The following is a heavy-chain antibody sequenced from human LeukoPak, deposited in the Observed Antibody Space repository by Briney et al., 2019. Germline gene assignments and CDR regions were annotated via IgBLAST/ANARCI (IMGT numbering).Heavy chain of an antibody. D-gene: IGHD2-2*01. J-gene: IGHJ5*02. CDR1: GFTFTSSA. Sequence: ASVKVSCKASGFTFTSSAMQWVRQARGQRLEWIGWIVVGSGNTNYAQKFQERVTITRDMSTSTAYMELSSLRSEDTAVYYCAADTEYRLLSTWRFDPWGQGTLVTVSS. V-gene: IGHV1-58*02. CDR2: IVVGSGNT. CDR3: AADTEYRLLSTWRFDP.